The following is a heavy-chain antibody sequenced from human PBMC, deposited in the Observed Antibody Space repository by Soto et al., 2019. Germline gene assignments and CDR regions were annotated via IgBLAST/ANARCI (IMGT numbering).Heavy chain of an antibody. CDR1: GYTFTNYG. D-gene: IGHD3-10*01. CDR3: ASDYYGSGAPDRYGMDV. CDR2: ISTYTGNT. J-gene: IGHJ6*02. Sequence: ASVKVSCKASGYTFTNYGISWVRQAPGQGLEWMGWISTYTGNTDYAQKLQGRLTMTTDTSTTTAYMELRSLRSDDTAIYYCASDYYGSGAPDRYGMDVWGQGTTVTVSS. V-gene: IGHV1-18*01.